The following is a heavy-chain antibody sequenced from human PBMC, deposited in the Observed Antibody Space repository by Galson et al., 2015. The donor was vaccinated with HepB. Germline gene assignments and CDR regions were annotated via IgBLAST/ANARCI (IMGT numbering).Heavy chain of an antibody. CDR3: ASVDTADAFDI. V-gene: IGHV3-48*01. J-gene: IGHJ3*02. D-gene: IGHD5-18*01. CDR1: GFTFSSYS. Sequence: SLRLSCAASGFTFSSYSMNWVRQAPGKGLEWVSYISSSSSTIYYADSVKGRFTISRDNAKNSLYLQMNSLRAEDTAVYYCASVDTADAFDIWGQGTMVTVSS. CDR2: ISSSSSTI.